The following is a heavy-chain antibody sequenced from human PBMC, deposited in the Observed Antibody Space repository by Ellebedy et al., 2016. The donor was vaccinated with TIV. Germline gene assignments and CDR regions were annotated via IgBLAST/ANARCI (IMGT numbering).Heavy chain of an antibody. CDR1: RYTFTGYY. CDR3: AREGEITMVRGVTAYYGMDV. J-gene: IGHJ6*02. CDR2: MNPNSGNT. V-gene: IGHV1-8*02. Sequence: ASVKVSXKASRYTFTGYYIHWVRQAPGQGLEWMGWMNPNSGNTGYAQKFQGRVTMTRNTSISTAYMELSSLRSEDTAVYYCAREGEITMVRGVTAYYGMDVWGQGTTVTVSS. D-gene: IGHD3-10*01.